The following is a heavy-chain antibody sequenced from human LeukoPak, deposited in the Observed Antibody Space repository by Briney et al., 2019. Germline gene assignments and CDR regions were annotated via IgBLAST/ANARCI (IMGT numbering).Heavy chain of an antibody. J-gene: IGHJ5*02. CDR2: IYYSGST. V-gene: IGHV4-59*08. CDR3: ARLHYYGSVWFDP. D-gene: IGHD3-10*01. CDR1: GGSISSYY. Sequence: SETLSLTCTVSGGSISSYYWSWIRQPPGKGLEWIGYIYYSGSTNYNPSLKSRVTISVDTSKNQFSLKLSSVTAADTAVYYCARLHYYGSVWFDPWGQGTLVTVSS.